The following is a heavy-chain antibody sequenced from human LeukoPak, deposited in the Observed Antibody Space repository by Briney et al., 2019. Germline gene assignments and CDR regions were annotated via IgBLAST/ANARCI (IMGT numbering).Heavy chain of an antibody. Sequence: GGSLRLSCAVSGFTFSNYGMHWVRQAPGKGLEWVAVISYDETNKYYADSVKGRFTISRDNSKNTLYLQMNSLRAEDTAVYYCARSSLAVLVLFFDYWGQGTLVTVSS. CDR1: GFTFSNYG. V-gene: IGHV3-30*19. D-gene: IGHD2-15*01. CDR2: ISYDETNK. CDR3: ARSSLAVLVLFFDY. J-gene: IGHJ4*02.